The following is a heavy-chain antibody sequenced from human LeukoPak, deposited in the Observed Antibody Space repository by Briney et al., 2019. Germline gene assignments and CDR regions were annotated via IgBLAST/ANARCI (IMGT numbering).Heavy chain of an antibody. CDR1: GFTFSYYA. D-gene: IGHD6-6*01. CDR3: AKSTIGGSSSSYFDY. Sequence: PGGSLRLSCAASGFTFSYYAMTWVRQAPGKGLECVSGISGSGGSTCYADSVKGRFTVSRDNSKNTLYLQMNSLRAEDTAVYFCAKSTIGGSSSSYFDYWGQGTLVTVSS. V-gene: IGHV3-23*01. CDR2: ISGSGGST. J-gene: IGHJ4*02.